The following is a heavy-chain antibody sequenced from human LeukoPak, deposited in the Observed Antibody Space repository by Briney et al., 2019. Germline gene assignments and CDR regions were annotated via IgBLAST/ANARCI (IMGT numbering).Heavy chain of an antibody. V-gene: IGHV3-21*06. CDR1: GFTFRTYS. Sequence: GGSLRLSCAASGFTFRTYSMNWVRQAPGKGLEWVSSISSTSTYIYYADSMKGRFIISRDNARNSLYLEMNSLRAEDTAVYYCARVLSGRGSLYYYYYYMDVWGKGTTVTISS. D-gene: IGHD3-10*01. CDR3: ARVLSGRGSLYYYYYYMDV. J-gene: IGHJ6*03. CDR2: ISSTSTYI.